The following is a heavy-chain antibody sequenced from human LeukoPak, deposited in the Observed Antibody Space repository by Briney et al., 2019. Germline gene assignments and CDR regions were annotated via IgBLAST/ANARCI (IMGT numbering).Heavy chain of an antibody. CDR1: GFTFSSNW. D-gene: IGHD1-26*01. Sequence: GGSLRLSCAASGFTFSSNWMHWVRQAPGKGLVWVSRINEDGSTTNYADSVKGRSTIFRDNAKNTLYLQINSLRAEDTAVYYCVRDLGGRSGHWGQGTLVTVSS. CDR2: INEDGSTT. CDR3: VRDLGGRSGH. J-gene: IGHJ4*02. V-gene: IGHV3-74*01.